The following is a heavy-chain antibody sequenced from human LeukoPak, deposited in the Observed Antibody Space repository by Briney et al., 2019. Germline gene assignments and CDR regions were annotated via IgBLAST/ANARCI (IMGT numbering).Heavy chain of an antibody. CDR2: INPNSGDT. Sequence: ASVKVSCKASGYTFTSYGISWVRQAPGQGPGWMGWINPNSGDTNSAQKFQGRVTLTRDTSISTVYMELSRLRPDDTAVYYCAREGWDQRDTAAFDYWGQGTLVTVSS. V-gene: IGHV1-2*02. J-gene: IGHJ4*02. CDR1: GYTFTSYG. CDR3: AREGWDQRDTAAFDY. D-gene: IGHD6-19*01.